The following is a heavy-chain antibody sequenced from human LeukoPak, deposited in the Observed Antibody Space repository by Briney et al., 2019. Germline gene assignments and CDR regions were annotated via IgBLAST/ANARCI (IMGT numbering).Heavy chain of an antibody. V-gene: IGHV3-23*01. J-gene: IGHJ4*02. CDR3: ASEGPNFDY. CDR2: ISTSGHST. D-gene: IGHD2-8*01. Sequence: GGSLRLSCAASGFTFSNYAMSWVRQAPGKGLEWVSVISTSGHSTHYADSVKGRFTISRDNSENTVYLQMNSLRAEDTAVCYCASEGPNFDYWGQGTLVTVSS. CDR1: GFTFSNYA.